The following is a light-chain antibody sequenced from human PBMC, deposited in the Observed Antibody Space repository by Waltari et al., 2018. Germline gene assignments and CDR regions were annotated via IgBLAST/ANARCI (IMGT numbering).Light chain of an antibody. J-gene: IGKJ4*01. V-gene: IGKV3-20*01. CDR2: GTS. CDR3: QQYGRL. CDR1: ERTSRSS. Sequence: DIVLTQSPGICSLSPGEGATHSCRASERTSRSSLAWYQQKPGQAPRLVMYGTSNSAPDIPDRFSVSGSGTDFTLTISRLEPEDFAVYYCQQYGRLFGGGTKVEI.